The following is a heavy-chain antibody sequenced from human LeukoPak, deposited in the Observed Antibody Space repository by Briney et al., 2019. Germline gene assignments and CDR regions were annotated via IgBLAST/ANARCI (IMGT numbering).Heavy chain of an antibody. CDR2: INHSGST. D-gene: IGHD6-19*01. Sequence: SETLSLTCAVYGGSFSGYYWSWIRQPPGKGLGWIGGINHSGSTNYNPSLKSRVTISVDTSKNQFSLKLSSVTAADTAVYYCATLLYSSGWSNWFDPWGQGTLVTVSS. V-gene: IGHV4-34*01. CDR3: ATLLYSSGWSNWFDP. J-gene: IGHJ5*02. CDR1: GGSFSGYY.